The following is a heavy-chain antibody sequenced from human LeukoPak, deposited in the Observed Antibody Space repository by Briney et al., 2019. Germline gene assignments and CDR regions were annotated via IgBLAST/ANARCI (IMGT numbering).Heavy chain of an antibody. CDR3: AKRPEAAAGTGFDY. V-gene: IGHV3-23*01. CDR2: ISGSGGIT. Sequence: GGSLRLSCAASGFTFSNYAMSWVRQAPGKGLEWVSAISGSGGITYYADSVKGRFTISRDNFNNTLNLQMNSLRAEDTAVYYCAKRPEAAAGTGFDYWGQGTLVTVSS. CDR1: GFTFSNYA. J-gene: IGHJ4*02. D-gene: IGHD6-13*01.